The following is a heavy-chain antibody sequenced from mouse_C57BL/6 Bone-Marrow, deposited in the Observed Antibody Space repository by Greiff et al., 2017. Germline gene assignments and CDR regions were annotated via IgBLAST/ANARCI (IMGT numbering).Heavy chain of an antibody. J-gene: IGHJ2*01. V-gene: IGHV1-52*01. CDR3: ARRYGSSLYYFDY. CDR2: IDPSDSET. Sequence: QVQLQQPGAELVRPGSSVKLSCKASGYTFTSYWMHWVKQRPIQGLEWIGNIDPSDSETHYNQKFKDKATLTVDKSSSTAYMQLSSLTSEDSAVYYCARRYGSSLYYFDYWGQGTTLTVSS. CDR1: GYTFTSYW. D-gene: IGHD1-1*01.